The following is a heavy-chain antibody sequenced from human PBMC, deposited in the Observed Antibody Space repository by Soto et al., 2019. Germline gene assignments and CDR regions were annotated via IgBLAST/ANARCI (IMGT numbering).Heavy chain of an antibody. V-gene: IGHV1-2*02. CDR2: INPNSGGT. D-gene: IGHD6-19*01. Sequence: ASVKVSCKASGYTFTGYYMHWVRQAPGQGLEWMGWINPNSGGTNYARKFQGRVTMTRDTSISTAYMELSRLRSDDTAVYYCARVGVAVAGTVGVFDYWGQGTLVTVS. CDR1: GYTFTGYY. J-gene: IGHJ4*02. CDR3: ARVGVAVAGTVGVFDY.